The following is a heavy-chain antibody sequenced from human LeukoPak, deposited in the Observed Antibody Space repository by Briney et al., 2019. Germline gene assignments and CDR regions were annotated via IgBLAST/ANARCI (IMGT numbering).Heavy chain of an antibody. J-gene: IGHJ4*02. Sequence: SETLSLTCAVYGGSFSGYYWSWIRQPAGKGLEWIGRIYTSGSTNYNPSLKSRVTISVDTSKNQFSLKLSSVTAADTAVYYCASADSSGYYYFDYWGQGTLVTVSS. CDR1: GGSFSGYY. CDR3: ASADSSGYYYFDY. CDR2: IYTSGST. D-gene: IGHD3-22*01. V-gene: IGHV4-59*10.